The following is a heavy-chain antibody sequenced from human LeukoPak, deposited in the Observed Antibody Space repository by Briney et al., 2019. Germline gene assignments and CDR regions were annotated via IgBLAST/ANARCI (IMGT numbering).Heavy chain of an antibody. D-gene: IGHD6-6*01. CDR3: ASPRVEYSSSYYFDY. Sequence: SVKVSCKASVGTFSRYAISWVRQAPGQGREWMGRIIHILGIANYEQKFQGRVTITADKSTSTAYMELSSLRSEDTAVYYCASPRVEYSSSYYFDYWGQGTLATVSS. J-gene: IGHJ4*02. CDR2: IIHILGIA. V-gene: IGHV1-69*04. CDR1: VGTFSRYA.